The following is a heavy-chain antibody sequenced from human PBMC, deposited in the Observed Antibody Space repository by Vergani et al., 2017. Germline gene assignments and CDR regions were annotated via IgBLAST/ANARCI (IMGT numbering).Heavy chain of an antibody. CDR1: GFTFSSYA. CDR2: ISYDGSNK. D-gene: IGHD2-21*01. J-gene: IGHJ6*03. Sequence: QVQLVESGGGVVQPGRSLRLSCAASGFTFSSYAMHWVRQAPGQGLEWVAVISYDGSNKYYADSVKGRFTIARDNSKNTLYLQMNSLRAEDTAVYYCARDGVVVVIASRSGYYYMDVWGKGTTVTVSS. V-gene: IGHV3-30-3*01. CDR3: ARDGVVVVIASRSGYYYMDV.